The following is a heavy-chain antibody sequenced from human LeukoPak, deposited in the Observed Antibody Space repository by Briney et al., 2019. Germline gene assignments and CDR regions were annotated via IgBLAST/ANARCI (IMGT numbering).Heavy chain of an antibody. V-gene: IGHV1-69*05. CDR2: IIPIFGTA. Sequence: SVKVSCKASGYTFTSYDINWVRQATGQGLEWMGGIIPIFGTANYAQKFQGRVTITTDESTSTAYMELSSLRSEDTAVYYCASPSKYYYGSGSYFPFDYWGQGTLVTVSS. CDR3: ASPSKYYYGSGSYFPFDY. J-gene: IGHJ4*02. D-gene: IGHD3-10*01. CDR1: GYTFTSYD.